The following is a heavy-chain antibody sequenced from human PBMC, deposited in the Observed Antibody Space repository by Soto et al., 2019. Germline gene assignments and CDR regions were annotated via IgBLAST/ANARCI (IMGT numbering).Heavy chain of an antibody. J-gene: IGHJ4*02. CDR1: GFTFSRHA. V-gene: IGHV3-23*01. CDR3: AKVSSSWYASLFDL. Sequence: PGGSLRLSCTTSGFTFSRHAMTWVRQAPGKGLEWVSGLSDSGGSIYYTDSVKGRFTISRDNSMNTLYLQMNTLRAEDTAIYYCAKVSSSWYASLFDLWGQVTLVSVSS. D-gene: IGHD6-13*01. CDR2: LSDSGGSI.